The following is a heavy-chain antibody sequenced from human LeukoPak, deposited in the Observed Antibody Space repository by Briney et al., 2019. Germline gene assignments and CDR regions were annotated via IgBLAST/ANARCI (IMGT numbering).Heavy chain of an antibody. CDR1: GFTLSSYG. Sequence: GGSLRLSCAASGFTLSSYGMHWVRQAPGKGLEWAAVIWYDGSNKYYADSVKGRFTISRDSSKNTVYLQMNSLRAEDTAVYYCARGDYGSGSYPRIFDYWDQGSLVTVSS. J-gene: IGHJ4*02. D-gene: IGHD3-10*01. CDR3: ARGDYGSGSYPRIFDY. V-gene: IGHV3-33*01. CDR2: IWYDGSNK.